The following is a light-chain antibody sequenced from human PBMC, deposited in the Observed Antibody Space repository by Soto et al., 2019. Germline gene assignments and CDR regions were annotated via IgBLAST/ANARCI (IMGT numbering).Light chain of an antibody. CDR2: AAS. CDR1: QSISSY. CDR3: QQANSFPRT. Sequence: DIQMTQSPSSLSASVGDRFTITCRASQSISSYLNWYQQKPGKAPKLLIYAASSLQSGVPSRFSGSGSGTDFTLTISSLQPEDFATYYCQQANSFPRTFGGGTKVDIK. J-gene: IGKJ4*01. V-gene: IGKV1-39*01.